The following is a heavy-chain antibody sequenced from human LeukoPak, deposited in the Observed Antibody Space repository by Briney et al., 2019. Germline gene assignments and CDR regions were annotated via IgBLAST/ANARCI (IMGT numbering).Heavy chain of an antibody. CDR1: GYTFTSYY. D-gene: IGHD2-2*01. CDR2: INPSGGST. J-gene: IGHJ5*02. V-gene: IGHV1-46*01. Sequence: ASVKVSCKASGYTFTSYYMHWVRQTPGPGLEWMGIINPSGGSTSYAQKFQGRVTMTRDMSTSTVYMELSSLRSEDTAVYYCARDYSLIGDCSSTSCHRTWFDPWGQGTLVTVSS. CDR3: ARDYSLIGDCSSTSCHRTWFDP.